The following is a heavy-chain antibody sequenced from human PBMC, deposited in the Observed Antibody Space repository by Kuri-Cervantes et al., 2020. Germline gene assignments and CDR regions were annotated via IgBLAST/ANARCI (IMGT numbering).Heavy chain of an antibody. CDR1: GGSISSYY. V-gene: IGHV4-59*01. CDR2: IYYSGST. CDR3: ARLDYLNYYGMDV. D-gene: IGHD3-16*01. J-gene: IGHJ6*02. Sequence: SETLSLTCTVSGGSISSYYWSWIRQPPGKGLEWIGYIYYSGSTNYNPSLKSRVTISVDTSKNQFSLKLSSVTAADTAVHYCARLDYLNYYGMDVWGQGTTVTVSS.